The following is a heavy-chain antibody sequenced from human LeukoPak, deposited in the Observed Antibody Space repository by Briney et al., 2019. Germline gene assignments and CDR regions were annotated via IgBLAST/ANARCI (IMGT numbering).Heavy chain of an antibody. V-gene: IGHV4-34*01. CDR3: ARGLGRYGSGSYWSAYYYYGMDV. J-gene: IGHJ6*02. CDR2: INHSGGT. CDR1: GGSFSGYY. Sequence: SETLSLTCAVYGGSFSGYYWSWIRQPPGKGLEWIGEINHSGGTNYNPSLKSRVTISVDTSKNQFSLKLSSVTAADTAVYYCARGLGRYGSGSYWSAYYYYGMDVWGQGTTVTVSS. D-gene: IGHD3-10*01.